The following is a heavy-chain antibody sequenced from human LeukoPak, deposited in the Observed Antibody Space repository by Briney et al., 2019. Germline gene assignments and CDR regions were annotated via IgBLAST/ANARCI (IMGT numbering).Heavy chain of an antibody. Sequence: GAPLKVSCQGFGYTFTGYYMQWVGQAPGQGVEWMGWINPNSGGPNYAQKFQGRVTMTRDTSISTAYMELSRLRSDDTAVYYCARDWSGYSGYERYNWFDPWGQGALVTVSS. CDR3: ARDWSGYSGYERYNWFDP. V-gene: IGHV1-2*02. CDR1: GYTFTGYY. J-gene: IGHJ5*02. CDR2: INPNSGGP. D-gene: IGHD5-12*01.